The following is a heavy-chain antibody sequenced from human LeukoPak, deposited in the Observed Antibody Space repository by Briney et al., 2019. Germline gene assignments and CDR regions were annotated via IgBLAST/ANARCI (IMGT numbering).Heavy chain of an antibody. V-gene: IGHV3-30*04. CDR2: ISYDGSNK. CDR3: AKGRELDSVLVTAYC. Sequence: GRSLRLSCAASGFTFSSYAMHWVRQAPGKGLEWVAVISYDGSNKYYADSVKGRFTISRDNSKNTLYLQMNSLRAEDTAVYYCAKGRELDSVLVTAYCWGQGTLVTVSS. J-gene: IGHJ4*02. D-gene: IGHD2-21*02. CDR1: GFTFSSYA.